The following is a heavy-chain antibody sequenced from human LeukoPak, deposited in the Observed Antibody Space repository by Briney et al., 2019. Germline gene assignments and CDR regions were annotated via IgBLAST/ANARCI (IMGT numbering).Heavy chain of an antibody. CDR1: GFAFSNYD. CDR2: IGTTGDT. CDR3: VRVNWLHYSGMDV. D-gene: IGHD5-12*01. Sequence: GGSLRLSCAASGFAFSNYDFHWVRQVTGKRLEWVSGIGTTGDTYYPASVKGRFTISRENARNSLYLQMNSLRAGDTAVYYCVRVNWLHYSGMDVWGQGTTVTVSS. J-gene: IGHJ6*02. V-gene: IGHV3-13*01.